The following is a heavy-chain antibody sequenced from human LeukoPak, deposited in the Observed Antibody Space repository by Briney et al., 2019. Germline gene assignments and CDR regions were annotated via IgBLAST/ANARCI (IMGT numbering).Heavy chain of an antibody. Sequence: SQTLSLTCTVSGASISSGIYYWSWIRQHPGKGLEWIGYIYYTGTTYYNPSLKSRVTISVDTSENQLSLKLSSVTAADTAVYYCARGVLYWGQGTLVTVSS. V-gene: IGHV4-31*03. CDR2: IYYTGTT. D-gene: IGHD6-13*01. CDR3: ARGVLY. CDR1: GASISSGIYY. J-gene: IGHJ4*02.